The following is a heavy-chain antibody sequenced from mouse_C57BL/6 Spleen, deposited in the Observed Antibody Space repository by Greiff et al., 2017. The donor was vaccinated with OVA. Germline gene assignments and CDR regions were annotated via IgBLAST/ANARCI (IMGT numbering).Heavy chain of an antibody. D-gene: IGHD2-3*01. CDR3: IVYDGYRFAY. Sequence: EVKLMESGAELVRPGASVKLSCTASGFNIKDDYMHWVKQRPEQGLEWIGWIDPENGDTEYASKFQGKATITADTSSNTAYLQLSSLTSEDTAVYYCIVYDGYRFAYWGQGTLVTVSA. V-gene: IGHV14-4*01. J-gene: IGHJ3*01. CDR1: GFNIKDDY. CDR2: IDPENGDT.